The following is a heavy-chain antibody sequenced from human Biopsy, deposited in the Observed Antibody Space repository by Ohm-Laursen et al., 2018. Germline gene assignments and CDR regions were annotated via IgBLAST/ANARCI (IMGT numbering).Heavy chain of an antibody. D-gene: IGHD6-13*01. Sequence: SQTLSLTCPVSGGSFSSYYWTWIRQPPGKGLEWIGYIYARGSTANYNPSLESRATMSVEMPKNQFPLKLSSMTAADTVVYYCAREPRRAAVAYFDPWGQGTLVTVSS. CDR2: IYARGSTA. J-gene: IGHJ5*02. CDR1: GGSFSSYY. V-gene: IGHV4-59*01. CDR3: AREPRRAAVAYFDP.